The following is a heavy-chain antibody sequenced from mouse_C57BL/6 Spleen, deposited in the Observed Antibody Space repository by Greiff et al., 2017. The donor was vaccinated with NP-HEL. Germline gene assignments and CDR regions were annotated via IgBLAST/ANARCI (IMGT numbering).Heavy chain of an antibody. Sequence: VQLKESGGGLVKPGGSLKLSCAASGFTFSDYGMHWVRQAPEKGLEWVAYISSGSSTIYYADTVKGRFTISRDNAKNTLFLQMTSLRSEDTAMYYCARAYYSNYGYAMDYWGQGTSVTVSS. CDR2: ISSGSSTI. D-gene: IGHD2-5*01. V-gene: IGHV5-17*01. CDR1: GFTFSDYG. CDR3: ARAYYSNYGYAMDY. J-gene: IGHJ4*01.